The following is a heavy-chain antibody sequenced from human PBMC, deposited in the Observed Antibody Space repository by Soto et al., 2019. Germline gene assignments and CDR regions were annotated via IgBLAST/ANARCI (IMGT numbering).Heavy chain of an antibody. J-gene: IGHJ6*03. D-gene: IGHD4-17*01. CDR1: GFTVSSIY. Sequence: SGGSLRLSCAASGFTVSSIYMSWVRQAPGKGLEWVSVIYSGGSTYYADSVKGRFTISRDNSKNTLYLQMNSLRAEDTAVYYCARVRDYGDYEPYYYYYMDVWGKGTTVTVSS. CDR3: ARVRDYGDYEPYYYYYMDV. V-gene: IGHV3-66*01. CDR2: IYSGGST.